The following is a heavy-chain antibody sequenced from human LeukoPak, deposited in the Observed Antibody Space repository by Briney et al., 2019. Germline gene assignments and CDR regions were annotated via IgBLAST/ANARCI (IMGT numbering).Heavy chain of an antibody. Sequence: PGGSLRLSCAASGFTFRSSAMSWVRQAPGKGPEWVSAISGSGGSTYYADSVKGRFTISRDNSKNTLYLQMNSLRAEDTAVYYCASHDAFDIWGQGAMVTVSS. CDR3: ASHDAFDI. V-gene: IGHV3-23*01. J-gene: IGHJ3*02. CDR2: ISGSGGST. CDR1: GFTFRSSA.